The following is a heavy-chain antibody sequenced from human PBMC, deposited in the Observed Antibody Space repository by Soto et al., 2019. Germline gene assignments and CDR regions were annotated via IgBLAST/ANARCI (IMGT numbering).Heavy chain of an antibody. CDR3: ARSYHATGTTFDY. J-gene: IGHJ4*02. Sequence: QITLKESGPTLVKPTQTLTLTCTVSEISLTSSGVGVGWIRQPPGKALEWLALIYWDDDKRYSPSLKSRLTTTXDXFKIQVVLTITSMDPVDTGTYYCARSYHATGTTFDYWGQGTLVTVSS. CDR2: IYWDDDK. CDR1: EISLTSSGVG. V-gene: IGHV2-5*02. D-gene: IGHD1-1*01.